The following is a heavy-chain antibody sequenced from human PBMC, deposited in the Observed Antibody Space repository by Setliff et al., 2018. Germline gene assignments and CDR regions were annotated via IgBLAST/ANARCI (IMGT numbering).Heavy chain of an antibody. CDR2: IYYSGAT. J-gene: IGHJ4*02. Sequence: SETLSLTCSVSGDSINPYYWTWIRQPPGKGLEWIGFIYYSGATTYNPSLKSRVTISVDTSKNQFSLNLNSVTAADTAVYYCTRGPKDFVVLAAAACFDFWGQGTLVTVSS. CDR1: GDSINPYY. D-gene: IGHD2-15*01. CDR3: TRGPKDFVVLAAAACFDF. V-gene: IGHV4-59*01.